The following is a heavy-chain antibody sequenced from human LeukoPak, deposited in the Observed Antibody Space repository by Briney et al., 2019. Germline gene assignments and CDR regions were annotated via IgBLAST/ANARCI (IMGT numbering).Heavy chain of an antibody. D-gene: IGHD3-9*01. Sequence: PGGSLRLSCTASGFTFGDYAMTWVRQAPGKGLEWVGFIRSKAYGGTTEYAASVKGKFTISRDDSKSIAYLQMNSLKTEDTAVYYCTIRADWLDYWGQGTLVTVSS. CDR3: TIRADWLDY. CDR2: IRSKAYGGTT. V-gene: IGHV3-49*04. CDR1: GFTFGDYA. J-gene: IGHJ4*02.